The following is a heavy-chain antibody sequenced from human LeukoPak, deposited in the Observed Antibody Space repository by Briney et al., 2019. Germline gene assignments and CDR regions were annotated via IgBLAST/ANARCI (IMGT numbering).Heavy chain of an antibody. CDR1: GFTFSDYY. CDR2: ISSSGTNM. CDR3: ARDKIEGPTKLDY. V-gene: IGHV3-11*04. J-gene: IGHJ4*02. D-gene: IGHD1-1*01. Sequence: GGSLRLSCAASGFTFSDYYMSWIRQAPGKGLEWVSDISSSGTNMYYADSVKDRFTISRDNAKNSLFLQMNSLRAEDTAVYYCARDKIEGPTKLDYWGQGILVTVSS.